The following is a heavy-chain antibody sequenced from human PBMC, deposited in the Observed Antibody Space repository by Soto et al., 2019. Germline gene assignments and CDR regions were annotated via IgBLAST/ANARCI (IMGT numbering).Heavy chain of an antibody. CDR3: ARGVAAAGPLDY. J-gene: IGHJ4*02. CDR1: GGTNSSYT. CDR2: IIPILGIA. Sequence: SVKPSCKDCGGTNSSYTISWVRQAPGQGLEWMGRIIPILGIANYAQKFQGRVTITADKSTSTAYMELSSLRSEDTAVYYCARGVAAAGPLDYWGQGTLVTVSS. D-gene: IGHD6-13*01. V-gene: IGHV1-69*02.